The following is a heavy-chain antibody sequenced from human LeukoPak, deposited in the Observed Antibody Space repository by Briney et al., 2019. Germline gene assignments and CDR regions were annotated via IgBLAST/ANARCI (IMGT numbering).Heavy chain of an antibody. CDR2: ISYDGSNK. CDR3: ARGKTHRGLDYYYGMDV. D-gene: IGHD5-12*01. Sequence: GSLRLSCAASGFTFSSYAMHWVRQAPGKGLEWVAVISYDGSNKYYADSVKGRFTISRDNSKNTLYLQMNSLRAEDTAVYYCARGKTHRGLDYYYGMDVWGQGTTVTVSS. V-gene: IGHV3-30-3*01. CDR1: GFTFSSYA. J-gene: IGHJ6*02.